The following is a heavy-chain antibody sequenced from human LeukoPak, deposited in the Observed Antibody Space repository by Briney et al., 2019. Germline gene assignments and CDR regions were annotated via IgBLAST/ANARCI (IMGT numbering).Heavy chain of an antibody. Sequence: GRSLRLSCAASGFTFSSYGMHWVRQAPGKGLEWVAVIWYDGSNKYYADSVKGRFTISRDNSKNTLYLQMNSLRAEDTAVYYCARGVGGKSSDYWGQGTLVTVSS. J-gene: IGHJ4*02. D-gene: IGHD6-13*01. CDR1: GFTFSSYG. CDR2: IWYDGSNK. V-gene: IGHV3-33*01. CDR3: ARGVGGKSSDY.